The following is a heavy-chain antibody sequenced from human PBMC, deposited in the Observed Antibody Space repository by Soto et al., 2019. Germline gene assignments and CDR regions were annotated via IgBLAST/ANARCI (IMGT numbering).Heavy chain of an antibody. CDR3: ARAGRWLIDY. Sequence: SETLSLTWSVSGGSISSYYWSWFWQPPGKGLEWIGYIYYSGSTNYNPSLKSRVTISVDTSKNQFSLKLSSVTAADTAVYYCARAGRWLIDYWGQGTLVTVSS. CDR1: GGSISSYY. V-gene: IGHV4-59*01. J-gene: IGHJ4*02. D-gene: IGHD3-9*01. CDR2: IYYSGST.